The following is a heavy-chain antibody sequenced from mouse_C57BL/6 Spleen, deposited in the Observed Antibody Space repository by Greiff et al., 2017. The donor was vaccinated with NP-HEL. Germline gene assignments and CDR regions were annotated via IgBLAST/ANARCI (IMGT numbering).Heavy chain of an antibody. CDR1: GFTFSSYG. Sequence: EVKLMESGGDLVKPGGSLKLSCAASGFTFSSYGMSWVRQTPDKRLEWVATISSGGSYTYYPDSVKGRFTISRDNAKNTLYLQMSSLKSEDTAMYYCARPNYYYGSSPSWYFDVWGTGTTVTVSS. CDR3: ARPNYYYGSSPSWYFDV. D-gene: IGHD1-1*01. V-gene: IGHV5-6*01. J-gene: IGHJ1*03. CDR2: ISSGGSYT.